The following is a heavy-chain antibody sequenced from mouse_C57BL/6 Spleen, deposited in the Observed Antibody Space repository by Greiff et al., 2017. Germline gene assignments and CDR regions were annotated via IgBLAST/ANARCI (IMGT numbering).Heavy chain of an antibody. CDR1: GFNIKDYY. Sequence: VQLQQSGAELVKPGASVKLSCTASGFNIKDYYMHWVKQRTEQGLEWIGRIDPEDGATKYAPKFQGKATITADTSSNTAYLQLSSLTSEDTAVYYCAIWLPREHAMDYWGQGTSVTVSS. D-gene: IGHD2-2*01. J-gene: IGHJ4*01. V-gene: IGHV14-2*01. CDR3: AIWLPREHAMDY. CDR2: IDPEDGAT.